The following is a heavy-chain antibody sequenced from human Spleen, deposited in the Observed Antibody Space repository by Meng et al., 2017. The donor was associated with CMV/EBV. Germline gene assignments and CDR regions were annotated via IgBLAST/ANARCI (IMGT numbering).Heavy chain of an antibody. D-gene: IGHD3-10*01. Sequence: ASVKVSCKASGYTFTDYYIHWVRQAPGQGLEWMGWISVYNGDTKYAQKFQGRVTMTTDTSTSTAYMELRSLRSDDTAVFYCARDNQDYYGSGSFYSWSDPWGQGTLVTVSS. V-gene: IGHV1-18*01. J-gene: IGHJ5*02. CDR2: ISVYNGDT. CDR1: GYTFTDYY. CDR3: ARDNQDYYGSGSFYSWSDP.